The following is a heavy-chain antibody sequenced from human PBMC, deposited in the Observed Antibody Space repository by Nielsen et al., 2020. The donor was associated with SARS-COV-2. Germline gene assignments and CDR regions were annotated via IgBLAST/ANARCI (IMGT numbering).Heavy chain of an antibody. CDR2: IHPSGNT. D-gene: IGHD2-2*01. J-gene: IGHJ4*02. CDR1: GGSFSGYY. V-gene: IGHV4-34*01. CDR3: ARDLGYCSSTSCWG. Sequence: SETLSLTCAVYGGSFSGYYWNWIRQPPGKGLEWIGEIHPSGNTNYNPSLESRVTMSLDTSKNQFSLKLSSVTAADTAVYYCARDLGYCSSTSCWGWGQGTLVTVSS.